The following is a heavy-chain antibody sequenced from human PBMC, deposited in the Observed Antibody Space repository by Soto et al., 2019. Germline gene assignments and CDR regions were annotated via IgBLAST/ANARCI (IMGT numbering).Heavy chain of an antibody. Sequence: SETLSLTCTVSGASISGYYWSWIRKSAGKGLEWIGRIYATGATDYNPSLKSRVMMSVDTSKKQFSLKLRSVTAADTAVYYCVRDGTKTLRDWFDPWGQGISVTV. CDR2: IYATGAT. J-gene: IGHJ5*02. D-gene: IGHD1-1*01. CDR1: GASISGYY. V-gene: IGHV4-4*07. CDR3: VRDGTKTLRDWFDP.